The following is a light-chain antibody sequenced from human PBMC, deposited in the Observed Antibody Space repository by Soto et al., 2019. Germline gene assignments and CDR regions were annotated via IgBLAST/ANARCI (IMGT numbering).Light chain of an antibody. CDR1: QGIRND. Sequence: PSSLYASVGDRVTISCRASQGIRNDLAWYQQRPGKAPKLLIFAASNLQSGVPSRFSGSGSGTEFTLTISSLQSEDFAVYYCQQYHHWPPITFGQGTRLEIK. J-gene: IGKJ5*01. CDR3: QQYHHWPPIT. V-gene: IGKV1-6*01. CDR2: AAS.